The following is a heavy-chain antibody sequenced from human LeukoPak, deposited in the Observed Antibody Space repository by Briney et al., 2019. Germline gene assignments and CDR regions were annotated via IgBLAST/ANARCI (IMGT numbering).Heavy chain of an antibody. CDR3: AKFGGGYGSGSYGEYYYYYYGMDV. CDR1: GFTFSSYA. J-gene: IGHJ6*04. CDR2: ISGSGGST. D-gene: IGHD3-10*01. Sequence: AGGSLRLSCAASGFTFSSYAMSWVRQAPGKGLEWVSAISGSGGSTYYAGSVKGRFTISRDNSKNTLYLQMNSLRAEDTAVYYCAKFGGGYGSGSYGEYYYYYYGMDVWGKGTTVTVSS. V-gene: IGHV3-23*01.